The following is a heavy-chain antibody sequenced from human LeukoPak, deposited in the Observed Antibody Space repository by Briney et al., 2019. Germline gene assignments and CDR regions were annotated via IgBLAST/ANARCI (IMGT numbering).Heavy chain of an antibody. CDR3: ATWETAMYAFDI. J-gene: IGHJ3*02. D-gene: IGHD5-18*01. V-gene: IGHV1-2*02. CDR1: GYTFTGYY. Sequence: ASVKVSCKASGYTFTGYYMHWVRQAPGQGLEWMGWINPSSGGTNYAQKFQGRVTMTRDTSISTAYMELSRLRSDDTAVYYCATWETAMYAFDIWGQGTMVTVSS. CDR2: INPSSGGT.